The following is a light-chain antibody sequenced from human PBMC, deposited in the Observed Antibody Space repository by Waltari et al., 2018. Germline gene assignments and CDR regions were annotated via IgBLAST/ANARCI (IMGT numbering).Light chain of an antibody. CDR3: QQLNNYPFT. CDR1: QGITTY. V-gene: IGKV1-9*01. J-gene: IGKJ3*01. CDR2: DAS. Sequence: DMQLTQSPSFLSASVGDRVTITCRASQGITTYLPWYQQKTGKAPKLLIYDASTWQGGVPSRFSGSGSGTEFTLTISSLQPEDFATYYCQQLNNYPFTFGPGTKVHIK.